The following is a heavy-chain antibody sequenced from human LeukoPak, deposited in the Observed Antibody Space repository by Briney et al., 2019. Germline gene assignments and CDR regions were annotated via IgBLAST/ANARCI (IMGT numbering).Heavy chain of an antibody. D-gene: IGHD3-3*01. CDR1: GDSVSSNSAA. CDR3: AREDSWSGYYTGIRDYYGMDV. J-gene: IGHJ6*02. V-gene: IGHV6-1*01. CDR2: TYYRSKWYN. Sequence: SQTLSLTCAISGDSVSSNSAAWNWIRQSPSRGLEWLGRTYYRSKWYNDYAVSVKSRITINPDTSKNQFSLQLNSVTPEDTAVYYCAREDSWSGYYTGIRDYYGMDVWGQGTTVTVSS.